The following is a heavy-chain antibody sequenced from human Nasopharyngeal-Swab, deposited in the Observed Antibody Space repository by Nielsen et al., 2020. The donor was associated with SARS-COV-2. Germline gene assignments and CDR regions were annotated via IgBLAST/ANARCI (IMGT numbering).Heavy chain of an antibody. CDR1: GYTFTSYG. D-gene: IGHD2-21*02. J-gene: IGHJ6*02. V-gene: IGHV1-18*01. CDR2: ISAYNGNT. CDR3: ARLYCGGDCSYYYYYGMDV. Sequence: ASVKVSCKASGYTFTSYGISWVRQAPGQGLEWMGWISAYNGNTNYAQKLQGRVTMTTDTSTSTAYMELRSLRSDDTAVYYCARLYCGGDCSYYYYYGMDVWGQGTTVTDSS.